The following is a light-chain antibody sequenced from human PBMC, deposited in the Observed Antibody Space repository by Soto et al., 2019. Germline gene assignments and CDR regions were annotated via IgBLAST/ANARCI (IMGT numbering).Light chain of an antibody. V-gene: IGLV2-14*01. CDR2: EVS. CDR1: SSDVGGYNY. J-gene: IGLJ3*02. CDR3: SSYTSSSTRV. Sequence: QSALTQPASVSGSPGQSITISCTGTSSDVGGYNYVSWYQQHPGKAPKLMIYEVSNRPSGVSNRFSGSKSRNTASLTISGLQAEDEADYYGSSYTSSSTRVLGGGTKLPV.